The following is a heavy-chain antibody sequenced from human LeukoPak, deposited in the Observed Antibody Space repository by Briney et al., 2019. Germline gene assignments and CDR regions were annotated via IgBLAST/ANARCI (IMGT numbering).Heavy chain of an antibody. CDR3: ARDPGVGSSWPVYYYYGVDV. V-gene: IGHV6-1*01. J-gene: IGHJ6*02. Sequence: SQTLSLTSAISGDSVSSNSAAWNWIRQSPSRGLEWLGRTYYRSKWYNDYAVSVKSRITINPDTSKNQFSLQLNSVTPEDTAVYYCARDPGVGSSWPVYYYYGVDVWGQGTTVTVSS. CDR2: TYYRSKWYN. D-gene: IGHD6-13*01. CDR1: GDSVSSNSAA.